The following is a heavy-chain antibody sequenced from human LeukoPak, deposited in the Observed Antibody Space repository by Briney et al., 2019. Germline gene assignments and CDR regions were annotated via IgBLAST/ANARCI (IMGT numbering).Heavy chain of an antibody. CDR1: GVSIFSYY. CDR3: ATGRSIRYFDY. Sequence: SETLSLTCSVSGVSIFSYYWNWIRQPPGKGLEWIGYVHYSGSTNYNPSLKSRVTISVDTSKSQFSLKLSSATAADTAVYYCATGRSIRYFDYWGQGALLTVSS. CDR2: VHYSGST. V-gene: IGHV4-59*08. D-gene: IGHD3-9*01. J-gene: IGHJ4*02.